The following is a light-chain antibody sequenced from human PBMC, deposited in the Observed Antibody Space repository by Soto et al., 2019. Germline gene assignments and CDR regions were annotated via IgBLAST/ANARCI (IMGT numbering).Light chain of an antibody. CDR1: QGISSW. V-gene: IGKV1-12*01. CDR2: DAS. J-gene: IGKJ5*01. CDR3: QQLKSYPIT. Sequence: DIQMSQSPSSVSASVGDRVTITCRASQGISSWLAWYQQKPEKAPKLVIYDASSLQSGVPSRFSGSGSGTEFTLTISSLQPEDFATYYCQQLKSYPITFGQGTRLEI.